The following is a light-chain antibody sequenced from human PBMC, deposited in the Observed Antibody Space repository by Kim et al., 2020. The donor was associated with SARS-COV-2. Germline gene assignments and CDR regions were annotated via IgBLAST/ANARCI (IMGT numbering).Light chain of an antibody. Sequence: PGQSITISCTGTSSDVGSYNLVSWYQQLPGKAPKLMIYEVSKRPSGVSNRFSGSKSGNTASLTISGLQAEDEADYYCCSYAGSSTVFGGGTQLTVL. CDR3: CSYAGSSTV. V-gene: IGLV2-23*02. CDR2: EVS. J-gene: IGLJ2*01. CDR1: SSDVGSYNL.